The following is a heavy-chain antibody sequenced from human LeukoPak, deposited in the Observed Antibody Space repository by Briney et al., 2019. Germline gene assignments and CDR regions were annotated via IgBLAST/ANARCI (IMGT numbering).Heavy chain of an antibody. J-gene: IGHJ2*01. CDR3: ARARMVRGGNWYFDL. Sequence: SETLSLTCSVSDDSITMYYWNWIRQPAGKGLEWIGRIYTSGSTNYNPSLKSRVTMSVDTSKNQFSLNLTSVTAADTAVYYCARARMVRGGNWYFDLWGRGTLVTVSS. CDR1: DDSITMYY. V-gene: IGHV4-4*07. CDR2: IYTSGST. D-gene: IGHD3-10*01.